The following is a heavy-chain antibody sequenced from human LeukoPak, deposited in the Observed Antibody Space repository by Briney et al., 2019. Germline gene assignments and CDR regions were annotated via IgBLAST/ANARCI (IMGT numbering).Heavy chain of an antibody. D-gene: IGHD2-2*01. CDR2: MNPNSGNT. V-gene: IGHV1-8*02. Sequence: ASVKVSCKASGGTFSSYAINWVRQATGQGLEWMGWMNPNSGNTGYAQKFQGRVTMTRNTSISTAYMELSSLRSEDTAVYYCARGRVPAAIGDFDYWGQGTLVTVSS. CDR1: GGTFSSYA. J-gene: IGHJ4*02. CDR3: ARGRVPAAIGDFDY.